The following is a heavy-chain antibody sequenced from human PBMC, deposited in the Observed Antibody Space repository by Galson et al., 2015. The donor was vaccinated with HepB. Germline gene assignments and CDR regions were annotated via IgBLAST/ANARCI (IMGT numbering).Heavy chain of an antibody. D-gene: IGHD2-15*01. J-gene: IGHJ4*02. CDR2: ISAGGGET. Sequence: SLRLSCAASGFTFASSGMSWVRQAPGKGLEWVSLISAGGGETRYADSVKGRFTVSRDNSKNTVYLQMNSVRVEDTAVYFCAKEFCRADNCDPFDYWGQGTPVTVSS. CDR1: GFTFASSG. V-gene: IGHV3-23*01. CDR3: AKEFCRADNCDPFDY.